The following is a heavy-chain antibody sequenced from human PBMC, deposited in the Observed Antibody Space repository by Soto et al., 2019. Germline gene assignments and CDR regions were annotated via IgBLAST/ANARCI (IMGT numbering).Heavy chain of an antibody. J-gene: IGHJ6*02. CDR3: ARDQVVVAATSYYYYGMDV. D-gene: IGHD2-15*01. CDR1: GGSISSYY. V-gene: IGHV4-59*01. CDR2: IYYSGST. Sequence: SETLSLTCTVSGGSISSYYWSWIRQPPGKGLEWIGYIYYSGSTNYNPSLKSRVTISVDTSKNQFSLKLSSVTAADTAVYYCARDQVVVAATSYYYYGMDVWGQGTTVTVSS.